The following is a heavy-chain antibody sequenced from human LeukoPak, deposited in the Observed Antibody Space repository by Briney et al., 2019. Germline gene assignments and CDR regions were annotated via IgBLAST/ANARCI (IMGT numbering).Heavy chain of an antibody. Sequence: GGSLRLSCAASGFTFSSYGMHWVRQAPGKGLEWVAVISYDGSNKYYADSVKGRFTISRDNSKNTLYLQMNSLRAEDTAVYYCAKLAAAGTSPFDYWGQGTLVTVSS. J-gene: IGHJ4*02. CDR2: ISYDGSNK. CDR1: GFTFSSYG. D-gene: IGHD6-13*01. V-gene: IGHV3-30*18. CDR3: AKLAAAGTSPFDY.